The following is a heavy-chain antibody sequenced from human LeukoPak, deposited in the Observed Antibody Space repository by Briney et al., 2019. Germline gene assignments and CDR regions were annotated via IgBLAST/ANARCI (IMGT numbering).Heavy chain of an antibody. CDR2: INHSGST. CDR1: GGSFSGYY. J-gene: IGHJ4*02. V-gene: IGHV4-34*01. CDR3: ARGVYAIRGFDY. Sequence: TSSETLSLTCAVYGGSFSGYYWSWIRQPPGKGLEWIGEINHSGSTNYNPSLKSRVTISVDTSKNQFSLKLSSVTAADTAVYYCARGVYAIRGFDYWGQGTLVTVSS. D-gene: IGHD2-8*01.